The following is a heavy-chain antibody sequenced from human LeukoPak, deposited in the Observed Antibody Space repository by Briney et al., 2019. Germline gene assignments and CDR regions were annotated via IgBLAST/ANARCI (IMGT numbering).Heavy chain of an antibody. J-gene: IGHJ4*02. V-gene: IGHV4-59*12. CDR3: AREVTGMIDY. Sequence: PSETLSLTCTVSGGSISSYYWSWIRQPPGKGLEWIGYIYYSGSTNYNPSLKSRVTISVDTSKNQFSLKLSSVTAADTAVYYCAREVTGMIDYWGQGTLVTVSS. CDR1: GGSISSYY. D-gene: IGHD2-21*02. CDR2: IYYSGST.